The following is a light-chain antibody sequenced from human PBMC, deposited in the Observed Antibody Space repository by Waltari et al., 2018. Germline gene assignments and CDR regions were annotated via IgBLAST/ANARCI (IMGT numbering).Light chain of an antibody. CDR3: QTWGTGVWV. CDR1: AGHSNYA. Sequence: QLVLAQSRSASASLGAPVKLTCTLSAGHSNYAIACHQQLPEKGPRYLTKLYSDGNYIKGDGTPYRFSGSSSGAERYLTISSLQSEDEADYYCQTWGTGVWVFGGGTKLTVL. J-gene: IGLJ3*02. CDR2: LYSDGNY. V-gene: IGLV4-69*01.